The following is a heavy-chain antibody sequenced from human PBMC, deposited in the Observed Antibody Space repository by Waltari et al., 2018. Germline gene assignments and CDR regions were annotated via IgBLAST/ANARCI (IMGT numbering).Heavy chain of an antibody. CDR3: ARGYYSGSYQTFDY. CDR2: IYYSGST. J-gene: IGHJ4*02. V-gene: IGHV4-59*01. D-gene: IGHD1-26*01. Sequence: QVQLQESGPGLVKPSETLSLTCPVPGGSISSYYWSWTRQPPGKGLEWIGYIYYSGSTNYNPALKSRVTISVDTSKNQFSLKLSSVTAADTAVYYCARGYYSGSYQTFDYWGQGTLVTVSS. CDR1: GGSISSYY.